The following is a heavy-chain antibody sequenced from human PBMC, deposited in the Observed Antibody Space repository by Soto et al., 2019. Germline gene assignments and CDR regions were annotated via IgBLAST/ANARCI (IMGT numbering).Heavy chain of an antibody. CDR2: ISYDGSNK. D-gene: IGHD1-26*01. Sequence: GGSLRLSCAASGFTFSSYGMHWVRPAPGKGLEWVAVISYDGSNKYYADSVKGRFTISRDNSKNTIYLQMNSLRAEDMAVYYCAKSQVGLGYFDYWGQGTLVTVSS. CDR1: GFTFSSYG. CDR3: AKSQVGLGYFDY. V-gene: IGHV3-30*18. J-gene: IGHJ4*02.